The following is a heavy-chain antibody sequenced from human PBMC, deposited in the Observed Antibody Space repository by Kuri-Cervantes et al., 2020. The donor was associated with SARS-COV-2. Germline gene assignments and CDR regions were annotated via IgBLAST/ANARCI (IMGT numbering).Heavy chain of an antibody. CDR1: GGSISSSGYY. J-gene: IGHJ5*02. V-gene: IGHV4-39*01. D-gene: IGHD3-3*01. CDR2: IYYSGST. Sequence: SETLSLTCTVSGGSISSSGYYWGWIRQPPGKGLEWIGSIYYSGSTYYNPSLKSRVTVSVDTSKNQFSLKLSSVTAADTAVYYCARQMMSSITIFGVVITRNWFDPWGRGTLVTVSS. CDR3: ARQMMSSITIFGVVITRNWFDP.